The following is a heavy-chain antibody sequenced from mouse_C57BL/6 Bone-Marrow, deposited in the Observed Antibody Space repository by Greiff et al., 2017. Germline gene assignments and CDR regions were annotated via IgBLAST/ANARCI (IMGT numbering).Heavy chain of an antibody. J-gene: IGHJ3*01. CDR1: GYTFTSYW. D-gene: IGHD2-4*01. CDR3: ASHYDYDGVAY. Sequence: QVQLQQPGAELVRPGSSVKLSCKASGYTFTSYWMHWVKQRPIQGLEWIGNIDPSDSETHYNQKFKGKATLTVDQSSSTAYMQLNSLTSEDSAVYYCASHYDYDGVAYWGQGTLVTVSA. V-gene: IGHV1-52*01. CDR2: IDPSDSET.